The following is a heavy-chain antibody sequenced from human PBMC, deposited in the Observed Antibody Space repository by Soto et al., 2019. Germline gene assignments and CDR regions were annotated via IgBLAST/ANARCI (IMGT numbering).Heavy chain of an antibody. D-gene: IGHD1-26*01. CDR3: ARLVRLDY. CDR2: ISSSGSST. J-gene: IGHJ4*02. CDR1: GFTFSSYE. Sequence: LRRSCAASGFTFSSYEMNWVRQAPGKGLEWVSYISSSGSSTYYADSVKGRFTISRDNAKNSLYLQMNSLRAEDTAVYYCARLVRLDYWGQGTLVTVSS. V-gene: IGHV3-48*03.